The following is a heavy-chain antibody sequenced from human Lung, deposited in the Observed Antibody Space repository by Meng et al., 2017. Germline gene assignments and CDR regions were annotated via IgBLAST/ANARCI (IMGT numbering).Heavy chain of an antibody. CDR2: VSGSDDIA. J-gene: IGHJ4*02. V-gene: IGHV3-23*01. Sequence: EVQLLESGGGLVQPGGCLRLSCAASGFTFSGYAMTWVRQAPGKGLEWVSSVSGSDDIAYYGDSVKGRVTISRDNSKNTLYLQMNSLRAEDTAVYFCAKDLGASSSYYFDYWGQGTLVTVSS. CDR3: AKDLGASSSYYFDY. CDR1: GFTFSGYA. D-gene: IGHD6-6*01.